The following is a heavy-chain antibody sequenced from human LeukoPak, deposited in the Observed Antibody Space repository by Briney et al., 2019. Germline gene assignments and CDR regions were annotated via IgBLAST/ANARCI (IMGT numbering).Heavy chain of an antibody. V-gene: IGHV1-2*02. CDR1: GYTFTGYY. CDR2: INPNSGGT. Sequence: GASVKVSCKASGYTFTGYYMHWARQAPGQGLEWMGWINPNSGGTNYAQKFQGRVTMTRDTSISTAYMELSSLTSEDTAVYYCARRGATDLLPFDYWGQGTQVTVSS. D-gene: IGHD1-26*01. J-gene: IGHJ4*02. CDR3: ARRGATDLLPFDY.